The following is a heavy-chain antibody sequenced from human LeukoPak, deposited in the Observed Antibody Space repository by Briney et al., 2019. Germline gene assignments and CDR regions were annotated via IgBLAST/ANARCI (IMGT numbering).Heavy chain of an antibody. Sequence: SETLSLTCTVSGGSISSYYWSWIRQPPGKGLEWIGYIYYSGSTNYNPSLKSRVTISVDTSKNQFSLQLNSVTPEDTAVYYCAREYSSSWRPENYNWFDPWGQGTLVTVSS. CDR3: AREYSSSWRPENYNWFDP. CDR2: IYYSGST. CDR1: GGSISSYY. J-gene: IGHJ5*02. D-gene: IGHD6-13*01. V-gene: IGHV4-59*12.